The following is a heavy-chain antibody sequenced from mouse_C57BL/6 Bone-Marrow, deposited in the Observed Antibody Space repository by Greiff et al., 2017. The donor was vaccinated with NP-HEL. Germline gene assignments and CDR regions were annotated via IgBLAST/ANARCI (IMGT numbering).Heavy chain of an antibody. CDR2: IYPGGGYT. J-gene: IGHJ3*01. CDR3: ARSGDYAWFAY. V-gene: IGHV1-63*01. Sequence: QVQLKESGAELVRPGTSVKMSYKASGYTFTNYWIGWAKQRPGHGLEWIGDIYPGGGYTNYNEKFKGKATLTADKSSSTAYMQFSSLTSEDSAIYYCARSGDYAWFAYWGQGTLVTVSA. D-gene: IGHD2-4*01. CDR1: GYTFTNYW.